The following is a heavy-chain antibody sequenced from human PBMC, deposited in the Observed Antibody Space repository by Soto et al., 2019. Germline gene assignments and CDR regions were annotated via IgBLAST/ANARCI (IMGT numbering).Heavy chain of an antibody. CDR3: AGGLPANY. J-gene: IGHJ4*02. CDR2: VTYSGST. V-gene: IGHV4-34*01. CDR1: GESVRDYF. Sequence: QVQLQQWGAGLLKPSETLSLTCAVFGESVRDYFWSWIRQPPGKGLEWIGEVTYSGSTNYNPSLKSRVTRSVAPSENRFSLQLRSVTAADAAVYYCAGGLPANYWGQGTLVTVSS.